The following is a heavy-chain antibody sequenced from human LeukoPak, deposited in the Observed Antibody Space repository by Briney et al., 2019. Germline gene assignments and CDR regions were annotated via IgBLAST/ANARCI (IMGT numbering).Heavy chain of an antibody. D-gene: IGHD2-15*01. J-gene: IGHJ6*02. CDR2: ISWNSGSI. CDR3: AKDKGSGGSSYGMDV. Sequence: GRSLRLSCAASGFTFDDYAMHWVRQAPGKGLEWVSGISWNSGSIGCADSVKGRFTISRDNAKNSLYLQMNSLRAEDTALYYCAKDKGSGGSSYGMDVWGQGTTVTVSS. V-gene: IGHV3-9*01. CDR1: GFTFDDYA.